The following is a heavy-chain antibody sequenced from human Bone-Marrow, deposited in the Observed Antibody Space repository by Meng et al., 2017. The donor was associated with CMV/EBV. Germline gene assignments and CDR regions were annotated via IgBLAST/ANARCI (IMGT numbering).Heavy chain of an antibody. Sequence: SVKVSCKASGGTFNSYAINWVRQAPGQGLEWMGGIIPILGTANYAQKFQGRVTITTDESTSTAYMELSSLRSEDTAVYYCARERGQMHLTNYYYYGMDVCGQGTTVTASS. J-gene: IGHJ6*02. CDR1: GGTFNSYA. D-gene: IGHD1-1*01. CDR3: ARERGQMHLTNYYYYGMDV. CDR2: IIPILGTA. V-gene: IGHV1-69*05.